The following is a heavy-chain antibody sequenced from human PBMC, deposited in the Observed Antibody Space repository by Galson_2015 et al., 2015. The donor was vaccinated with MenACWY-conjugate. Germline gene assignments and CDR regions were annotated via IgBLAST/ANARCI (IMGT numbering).Heavy chain of an antibody. CDR1: GYSFPNYW. Sequence: QSGAEVTKPGESLQISFQGSGYSFPNYWLAWVRQMPGKGLEWVGLINPVDSNIRYSPSFQGQVTISADESISTAYLQWSSLKASDTAMYYCARHPPGGRGMDVWGRGTTVTVSS. CDR2: INPVDSNI. J-gene: IGHJ6*02. D-gene: IGHD1-26*01. CDR3: ARHPPGGRGMDV. V-gene: IGHV5-51*01.